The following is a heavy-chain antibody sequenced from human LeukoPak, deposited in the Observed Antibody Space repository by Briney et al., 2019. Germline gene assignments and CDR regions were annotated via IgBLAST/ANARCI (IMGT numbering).Heavy chain of an antibody. V-gene: IGHV1-8*01. CDR2: MNPNSGNT. D-gene: IGHD3-3*01. CDR1: GYTFTSYD. J-gene: IGHJ5*02. Sequence: ASVKVSCKASGYTFTSYDINWVRQATGQGLEWMGWMNPNSGNTGYARKFQGRVTMTRNTSISTAYMELSSLRSEDTAVYYCARGLITYYDFWSGYPRGFDPWGQGTLVTVSS. CDR3: ARGLITYYDFWSGYPRGFDP.